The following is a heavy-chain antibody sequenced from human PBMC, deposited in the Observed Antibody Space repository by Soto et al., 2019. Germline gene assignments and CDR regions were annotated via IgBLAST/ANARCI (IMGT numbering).Heavy chain of an antibody. CDR3: ARGIAAAGRSGWFDP. V-gene: IGHV3-13*01. Sequence: EVQLVESGGGLVQPGGSLRLPCAASGFTFSSYDMHWVRQATGKGLEWVSAIGTAGDTYYPGSVKGRFTISRENAKNSLYLQMNSLRAEDTAVYYCARGIAAAGRSGWFDPWGQGTLVTVSS. J-gene: IGHJ5*02. CDR2: IGTAGDT. CDR1: GFTFSSYD. D-gene: IGHD6-13*01.